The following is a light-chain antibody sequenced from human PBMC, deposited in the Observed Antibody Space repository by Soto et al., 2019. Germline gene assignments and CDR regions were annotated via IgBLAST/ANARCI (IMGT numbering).Light chain of an antibody. J-gene: IGLJ3*02. V-gene: IGLV2-8*01. CDR1: SSDIGAYNY. Sequence: QSALTQPPSASGSPGQSVTISCTGTSSDIGAYNYVSWYQQHPGKAPKLMIHEVSNRPSGVPDRFSGSTSGNTASLTVSGLQAEDVADFYCSSYAGSNDRWVFGGGTKLTVL. CDR2: EVS. CDR3: SSYAGSNDRWV.